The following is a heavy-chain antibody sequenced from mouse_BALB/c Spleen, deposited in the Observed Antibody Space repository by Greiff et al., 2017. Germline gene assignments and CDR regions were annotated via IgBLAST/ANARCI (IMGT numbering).Heavy chain of an antibody. CDR1: GFTFSSYA. J-gene: IGHJ4*01. V-gene: IGHV5-9-4*01. CDR3: AREQYGNYGYYAMDY. Sequence: EVKLVESGGGLVKPGGSLKLSCAASGFTFSSYAMSWVRQSPEKRLEWVAEISSGGSYTYYPDTVTGRFTISRDNAKNTLYLEMSSLRSEDTAMYYCAREQYGNYGYYAMDYWGQGTSVTVSS. D-gene: IGHD2-10*02. CDR2: ISSGGSYT.